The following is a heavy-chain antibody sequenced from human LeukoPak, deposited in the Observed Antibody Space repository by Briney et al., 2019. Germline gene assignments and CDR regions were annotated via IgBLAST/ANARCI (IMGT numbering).Heavy chain of an antibody. Sequence: ASVKVSCKASGYTFTGYYMHWVRQAPGQGLEWMGWINPNSGGTNYAQKFQGRVTMTRATSISTAYMELSRLRSDDTAVYYCARDQGSGWLNWFDPWGQGTLVTVSS. J-gene: IGHJ5*02. D-gene: IGHD6-19*01. CDR3: ARDQGSGWLNWFDP. V-gene: IGHV1-2*02. CDR2: INPNSGGT. CDR1: GYTFTGYY.